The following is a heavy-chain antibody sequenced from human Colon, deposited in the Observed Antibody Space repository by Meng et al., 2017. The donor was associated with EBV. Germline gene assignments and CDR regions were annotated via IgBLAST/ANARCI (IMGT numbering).Heavy chain of an antibody. J-gene: IGHJ4*02. CDR2: IYYSGST. Sequence: QVQLQASGPGLVKPSQTLSLTCTVSGGSGSSGGYYWTWIRQHPGKGLEWFGHIYYSGSTFYNPSLKRRVIISIDTSKNQFSLNLRSVTAADTAVYYCARVSSGWDYFDYWGQGTLVTVSS. D-gene: IGHD6-19*01. CDR3: ARVSSGWDYFDY. CDR1: GGSGSSGGYY. V-gene: IGHV4-31*03.